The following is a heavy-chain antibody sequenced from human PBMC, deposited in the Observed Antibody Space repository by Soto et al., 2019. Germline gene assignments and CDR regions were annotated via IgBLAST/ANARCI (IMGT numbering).Heavy chain of an antibody. J-gene: IGHJ4*02. V-gene: IGHV3-53*01. CDR3: ARDMAEYDSSGYYDC. Sequence: GGSLRLSCAASGFTVSSNYMSWVRQAPGKGLEWVSVIYSGGSTYYADSVKGRFTISRDNSKNTLYLQMNSLRAEDTAVYYCARDMAEYDSSGYYDCWGQGTLVTVSS. D-gene: IGHD3-22*01. CDR1: GFTVSSNY. CDR2: IYSGGST.